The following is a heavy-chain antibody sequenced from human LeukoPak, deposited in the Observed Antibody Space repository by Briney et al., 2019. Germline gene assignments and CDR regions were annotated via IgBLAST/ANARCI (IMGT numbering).Heavy chain of an antibody. CDR3: ARERGTMIVVVTSDAFDI. CDR1: GGSFSGYY. V-gene: IGHV4-34*01. CDR2: IYYSGST. J-gene: IGHJ3*02. D-gene: IGHD3-22*01. Sequence: SETLSLTCAVYGGSFSGYYWSWIRQPPGKGLEWIGSIYYSGSTYYNPSLKSRVTISVDTSKNQFSLKLSSVTAADTAVYYCARERGTMIVVVTSDAFDIWGQGTMVTVSS.